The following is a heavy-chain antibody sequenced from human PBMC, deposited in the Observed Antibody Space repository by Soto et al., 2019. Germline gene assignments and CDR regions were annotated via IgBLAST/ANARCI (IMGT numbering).Heavy chain of an antibody. Sequence: SETLSLTCAVSGGSISSSNCWSWVRQPPGKGLEWIGEIYHSGSTNYNPSLKSRVTISVDKSKNQFSLKLSSVTAADTAVYYCARSGSSSWYFRCFEYWGQGTLVTVSS. V-gene: IGHV4-4*02. CDR3: ARSGSSSWYFRCFEY. J-gene: IGHJ4*02. CDR1: GGSISSSNC. D-gene: IGHD6-13*01. CDR2: IYHSGST.